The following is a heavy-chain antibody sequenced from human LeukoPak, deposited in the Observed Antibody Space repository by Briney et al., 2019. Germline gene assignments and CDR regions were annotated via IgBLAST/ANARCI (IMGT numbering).Heavy chain of an antibody. V-gene: IGHV3-23*01. J-gene: IGHJ4*02. Sequence: AGGSLRLSCAASGFTFSSYAMSWVRQAPGKGLEWVSAISGSGGSTYYADSVKGRFTISRDNSKNTLYLQMNSLRAEDTAVYYCAKVGGNYYDSSGYQIDYWGQGTLVTVSS. CDR3: AKVGGNYYDSSGYQIDY. CDR1: GFTFSSYA. D-gene: IGHD3-22*01. CDR2: ISGSGGST.